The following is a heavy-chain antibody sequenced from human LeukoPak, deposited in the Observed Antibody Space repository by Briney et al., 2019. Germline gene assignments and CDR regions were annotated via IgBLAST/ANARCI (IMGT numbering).Heavy chain of an antibody. V-gene: IGHV1-2*06. J-gene: IGHJ4*02. Sequence: ASVKVSCKASGYTFTGYYTHWVRQAPGQWLEWMGRINPNSGGTNYAQKFQGRVTMTRDTSISTAYMELSRLRSDDTAVYYCAREQGYSYGPLAPDYWGQGTLVTVSS. D-gene: IGHD5-18*01. CDR2: INPNSGGT. CDR3: AREQGYSYGPLAPDY. CDR1: GYTFTGYY.